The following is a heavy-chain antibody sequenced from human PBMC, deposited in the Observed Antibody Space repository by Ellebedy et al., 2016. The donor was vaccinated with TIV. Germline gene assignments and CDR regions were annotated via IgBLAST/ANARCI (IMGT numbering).Heavy chain of an antibody. J-gene: IGHJ4*02. V-gene: IGHV3-7*03. Sequence: GESLKISCVASGFTFTTYWMSWVRQAPGKGLEWVANIKQDGSEKYYVDSVKGRFTISRDNAKNSLYLQMNSLRAEDTAVYYCAGRAYNWNDGSLFDYWGQGTLVIVSS. CDR1: GFTFTTYW. D-gene: IGHD1-1*01. CDR3: AGRAYNWNDGSLFDY. CDR2: IKQDGSEK.